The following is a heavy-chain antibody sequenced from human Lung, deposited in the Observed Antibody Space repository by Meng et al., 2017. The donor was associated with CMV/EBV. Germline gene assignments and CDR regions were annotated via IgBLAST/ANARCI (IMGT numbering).Heavy chain of an antibody. V-gene: IGHV4-4*07. J-gene: IGHJ4*02. CDR1: GGSCNSYY. D-gene: IGHD6-19*01. CDR3: ARAEADTGNFDY. CDR2: IYTSVTT. Sequence: QVQLQESGPGLVKPSEPLSLTCRVPGGSCNSYYCSLIRQSAGKRLELIGLIYTSVTTIYNPSLKSRLTLSLDTSKNQFSLKLNSVTAADTAVYYCARAEADTGNFDYWGQGTLVTVSS.